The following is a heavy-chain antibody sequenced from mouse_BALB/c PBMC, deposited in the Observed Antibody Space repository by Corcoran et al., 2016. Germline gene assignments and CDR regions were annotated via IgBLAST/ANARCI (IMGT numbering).Heavy chain of an antibody. J-gene: IGHJ4*01. Sequence: EVLLQQSGPELVKPGASVKIPGTASGYTFTDYNLDWVKQSHGKSLEWIGDINPNNGGTIYNQKFKGKATLTVDKSSSTAYMELRSLTSEDTAVYYCGRGDGLYAMDYWGQGTSVTVSS. CDR2: INPNNGGT. D-gene: IGHD2-3*01. CDR1: GYTFTDYN. V-gene: IGHV1-18*01. CDR3: GRGDGLYAMDY.